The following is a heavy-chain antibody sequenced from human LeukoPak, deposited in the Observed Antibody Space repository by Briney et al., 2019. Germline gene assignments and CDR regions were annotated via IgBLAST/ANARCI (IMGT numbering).Heavy chain of an antibody. CDR1: GFTFSNFV. CDR3: ATGTYYEDVLDY. CDR2: IEGSGTT. D-gene: IGHD1-26*01. J-gene: IGHJ4*02. Sequence: GGSLRLSCAASGFTFSNFVMSWVRQAPGEGLQWVSAIEGSGTTYYADSVRGRFTISRDNSKNTLSLQMNSLRPDDTAVYYCATGTYYEDVLDYWGQGTLVTVSS. V-gene: IGHV3-23*01.